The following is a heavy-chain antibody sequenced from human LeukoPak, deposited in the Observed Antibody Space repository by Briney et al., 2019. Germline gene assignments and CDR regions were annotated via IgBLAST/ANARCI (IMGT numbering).Heavy chain of an antibody. CDR3: ARRPRSYSSSWIDY. Sequence: PSQTLSLTCTVSGGSISSGGYYWSWVRQHPGKGLEWIVNVYYSGSTYYNPSLKSRVTISVDTSKNQLSLKLSAVTAADTAVYYCARRPRSYSSSWIDYWGEGTVVTVSS. CDR2: VYYSGST. V-gene: IGHV4-31*03. CDR1: GGSISSGGYY. D-gene: IGHD6-13*01. J-gene: IGHJ4*02.